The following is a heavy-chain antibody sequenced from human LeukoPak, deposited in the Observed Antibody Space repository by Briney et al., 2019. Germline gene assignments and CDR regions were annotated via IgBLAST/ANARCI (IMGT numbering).Heavy chain of an antibody. V-gene: IGHV1-8*01. CDR2: MNPNSGNT. CDR1: GYTFTSYD. CDR3: AVTGYSYGFDYYYYYMDV. J-gene: IGHJ6*03. Sequence: ASVKVSCKASGYTFTSYDINWVRQATGQGLEWMGWMNPNSGNTGYAQKFQGRVTMTRNTSISTAYMELSSLRSEDTAVYYCAVTGYSYGFDYYYYYMDVWGKGTTVTISS. D-gene: IGHD5-18*01.